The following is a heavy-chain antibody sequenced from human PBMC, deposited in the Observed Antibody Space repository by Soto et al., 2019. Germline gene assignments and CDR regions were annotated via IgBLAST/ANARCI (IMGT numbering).Heavy chain of an antibody. CDR3: ASRYSGDDRAGFDY. Sequence: SETLSLTCTVSGGSISSSSYYWGWIRQPPGKGLEWIGSIYYSGSTYYNPSLKSRVTISVDTSKNQFSLKLSSVTAADTAVYYCASRYSGDDRAGFDYWGQGTLVTVSS. CDR1: GGSISSSSYY. V-gene: IGHV4-39*01. CDR2: IYYSGST. J-gene: IGHJ4*02. D-gene: IGHD5-12*01.